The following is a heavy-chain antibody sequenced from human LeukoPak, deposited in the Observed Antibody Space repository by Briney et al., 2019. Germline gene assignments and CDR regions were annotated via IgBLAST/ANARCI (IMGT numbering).Heavy chain of an antibody. CDR1: GFTFNTYG. CDR3: AKAAYCTSTSCHFSGYAQRPLDS. D-gene: IGHD2-2*01. V-gene: IGHV3-30*18. Sequence: GGSLRLSCVASGFTFNTYGIHWVRQAPGKGLEWVAGISSDGNNKDYSDSVRGRFTISRDNSKNTLYLQMNSLRAEDTAVYYCAKAAYCTSTSCHFSGYAQRPLDSWGQGTLVTVSS. CDR2: ISSDGNNK. J-gene: IGHJ4*02.